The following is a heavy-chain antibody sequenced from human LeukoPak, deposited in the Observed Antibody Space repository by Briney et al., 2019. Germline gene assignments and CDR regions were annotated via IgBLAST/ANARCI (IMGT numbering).Heavy chain of an antibody. Sequence: SETLSLTCTVSGGSLSSYYWSWIRQPAGKGLEWIGRIYTSGSTYYNPSLKSRVTMSVDTSKNQFSLKLSSVTAADTAVYYRARDYDFWSGYPYWGQGTLVTVSS. J-gene: IGHJ4*02. CDR1: GGSLSSYY. D-gene: IGHD3-3*01. CDR2: IYTSGST. CDR3: ARDYDFWSGYPY. V-gene: IGHV4-4*07.